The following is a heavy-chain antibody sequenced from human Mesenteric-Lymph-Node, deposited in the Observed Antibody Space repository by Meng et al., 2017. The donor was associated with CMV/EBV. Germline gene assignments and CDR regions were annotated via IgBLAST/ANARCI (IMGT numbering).Heavy chain of an antibody. V-gene: IGHV4-39*01. CDR1: GGSISSSSYY. CDR3: ARHSALLVTNFDY. D-gene: IGHD5-18*01. Sequence: QLQLQESGPGLVKPSAPLSLTCPVSGGSISSSSYYWGWIRQPPGKGLEWIGYIYYSGSTYYYNPSLKTRVTISVDTSKNQFSLKLSSVTAADTAVYYCARHSALLVTNFDYWGQGTLVTVSS. CDR2: IYYSGSTY. J-gene: IGHJ4*02.